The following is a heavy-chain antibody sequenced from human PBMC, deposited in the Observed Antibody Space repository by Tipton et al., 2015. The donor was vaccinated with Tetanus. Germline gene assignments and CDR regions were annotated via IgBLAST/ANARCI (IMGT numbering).Heavy chain of an antibody. CDR2: VHHNGSR. V-gene: IGHV4-61*08. D-gene: IGHD2-21*02. Sequence: GLVKPSETLSLTCTVSGASLRGGDYHWSWIRQPPGKGLEWMGNVHHNGSRNLNPSLKSRLTFSLDSSKNQFSLRLSSVTAADTAVYFCARDAGDSGYWGRGMLVSVSS. J-gene: IGHJ4*02. CDR3: ARDAGDSGY. CDR1: GASLRGGDYH.